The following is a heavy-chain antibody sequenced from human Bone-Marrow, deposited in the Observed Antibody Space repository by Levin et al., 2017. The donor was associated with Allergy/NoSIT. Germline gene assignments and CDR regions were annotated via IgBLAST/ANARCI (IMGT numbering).Heavy chain of an antibody. CDR2: VKSKTDGGTT. CDR3: TTEYFYGSGSP. CDR1: GFTFTDAW. D-gene: IGHD3-10*01. V-gene: IGHV3-15*01. Sequence: MSGGSLRLSCIASGFTFTDAWMSWVRQAPGKGLEWVGRVKSKTDGGTTDYSAPVKGRFTISRDDSQNTVYLQMNSLKIEDTAVYYCTTEYFYGSGSPWGRGTLVTVSS. J-gene: IGHJ2*01.